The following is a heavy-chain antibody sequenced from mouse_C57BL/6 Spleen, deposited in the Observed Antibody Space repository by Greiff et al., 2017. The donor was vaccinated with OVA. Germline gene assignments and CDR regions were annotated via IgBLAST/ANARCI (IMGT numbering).Heavy chain of an antibody. V-gene: IGHV3-6*01. CDR3: ARGNSNYVFAY. D-gene: IGHD2-5*01. J-gene: IGHJ3*01. Sequence: VQLKESGPGLVKPSQSLSLTCSVTGYSITSGYYWNWIRQFPGNKLEWMGYISYDGSNNYNPSLKNRISITRDTSKNQFFLKLNSVTTEDTATYYCARGNSNYVFAYWGQGTLVTVSA. CDR2: ISYDGSN. CDR1: GYSITSGYY.